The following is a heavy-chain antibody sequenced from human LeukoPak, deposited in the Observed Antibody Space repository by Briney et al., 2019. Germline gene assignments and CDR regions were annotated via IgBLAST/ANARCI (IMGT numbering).Heavy chain of an antibody. J-gene: IGHJ4*02. D-gene: IGHD4-11*01. V-gene: IGHV4-30-4*08. CDR3: ASWTTVSLNFDY. Sequence: PSETLSLTCTVSGGSISSGDYYWSWFRQPPGKGLEWIGYIYYSGSTYYNPSLESRVTISVDTSKNQFSLKLSSVTAADTAVYYCASWTTVSLNFDYWGQGTLVTVSS. CDR1: GGSISSGDYY. CDR2: IYYSGST.